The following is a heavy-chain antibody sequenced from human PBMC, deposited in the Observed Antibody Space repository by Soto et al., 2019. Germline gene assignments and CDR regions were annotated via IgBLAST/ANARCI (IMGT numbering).Heavy chain of an antibody. CDR2: IWYDGSNK. V-gene: IGHV3-33*01. J-gene: IGHJ4*02. CDR3: ARDRAYSSGWYVSLDWYFDF. D-gene: IGHD6-13*01. CDR1: GFTFSSYG. Sequence: QVQLVESGGGVVQPGRSLRLSCAASGFTFSSYGMHWVRQAAGKGLEWVAVIWYDGSNKYYADSVKGRFTISRDNSKNTLYLQMNRLRAEDTAVYYCARDRAYSSGWYVSLDWYFDFWGQGTLVTVSS.